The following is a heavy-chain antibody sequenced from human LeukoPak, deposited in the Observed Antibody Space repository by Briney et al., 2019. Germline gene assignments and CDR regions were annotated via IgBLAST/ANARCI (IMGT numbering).Heavy chain of an antibody. D-gene: IGHD3-10*01. Sequence: SETLSLTCTVSGGSISSYYWSWIRQPPGKGPEWIGYIYYSGSTNYNPSLKSRVTISVDTSENQFSLKLSSVTAADTAVYYCARGRVRGVIKTYYFDYWGQGTLVTVSS. V-gene: IGHV4-59*01. CDR2: IYYSGST. J-gene: IGHJ4*02. CDR3: ARGRVRGVIKTYYFDY. CDR1: GGSISSYY.